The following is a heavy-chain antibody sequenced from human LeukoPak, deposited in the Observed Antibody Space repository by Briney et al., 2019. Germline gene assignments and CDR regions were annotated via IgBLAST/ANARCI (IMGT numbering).Heavy chain of an antibody. J-gene: IGHJ4*02. CDR1: AFTFSSYE. Sequence: GGSLRLSCAASAFTFSSYEMNWVRQAPGKGLEWVSYISSSGSTIYYADSVKGRFTISRDNAKNSLYLQMNSLRAEDTAVYYCARASNLLYFSSTSCHFDYWDQGTLVTVSS. V-gene: IGHV3-48*03. CDR2: ISSSGSTI. D-gene: IGHD2-2*01. CDR3: ARASNLLYFSSTSCHFDY.